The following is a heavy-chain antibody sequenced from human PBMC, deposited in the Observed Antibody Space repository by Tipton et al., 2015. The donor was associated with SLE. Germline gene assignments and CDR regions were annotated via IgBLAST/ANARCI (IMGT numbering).Heavy chain of an antibody. CDR1: GGSISSDDYY. CDR3: ARDGYSYPFDY. J-gene: IGHJ4*02. V-gene: IGHV4-61*08. Sequence: TLSLTCTVSGGSISSDDYYWTWIRQHPGKGLEWIGHMSYSGSTNYNPSLKSRVTISVDTSKNQFSLKLTSVTAADTAVYYCARDGYSYPFDYWGQGTLVTVSS. CDR2: MSYSGST. D-gene: IGHD5-18*01.